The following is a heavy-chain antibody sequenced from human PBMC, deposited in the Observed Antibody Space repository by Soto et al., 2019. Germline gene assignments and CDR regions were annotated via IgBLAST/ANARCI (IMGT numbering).Heavy chain of an antibody. Sequence: PVDPXKLCYKCGGYSFTNYLSCVGLKMSGKGLEWMGTIYLGDSDTRYSPSFQCRVTISADKSISAAYLQWGSLEASDTAMYYCAGDNVWTAGLFPIPSLDTCGQGTLVTVSS. CDR3: AGDNVWTAGLFPIPSLDT. J-gene: IGHJ5*02. V-gene: IGHV5-51*01. CDR2: IYLGDSDT. D-gene: IGHD3-16*01. CDR1: GYSFTNYL.